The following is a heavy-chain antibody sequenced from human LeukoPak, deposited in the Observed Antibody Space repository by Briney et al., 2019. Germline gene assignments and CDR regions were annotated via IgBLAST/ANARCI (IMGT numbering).Heavy chain of an antibody. CDR1: GGSVSRSGHY. CDR3: ARDWAYSSSWSY. CDR2: IYYTGRT. V-gene: IGHV4-39*07. D-gene: IGHD6-13*01. J-gene: IGHJ4*02. Sequence: TSETLSLTCTVSGGSVSRSGHYWGWIRQPPGKGLEWIGSIYYTGRTYYSPSLKSRVTISVDTSKNQFSLKLSSVTAADTAVYYCARDWAYSSSWSYWGQGTLVTVSS.